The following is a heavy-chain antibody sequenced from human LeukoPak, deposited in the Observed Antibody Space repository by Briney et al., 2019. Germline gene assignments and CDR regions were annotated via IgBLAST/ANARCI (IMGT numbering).Heavy chain of an antibody. CDR3: ARGPYCGGDCYPDY. CDR1: GGSISSYY. D-gene: IGHD2-21*02. V-gene: IGHV4-4*07. CDR2: IYSSGST. Sequence: SETLSLTCTVSGGSISSYYWSWIRQPAGKGLEWIGRIYSSGSTDYNPSLKSRVTISVDTSKNQFSLKLSSVTAADTAVYYCARGPYCGGDCYPDYWGQGTLVTVSS. J-gene: IGHJ4*02.